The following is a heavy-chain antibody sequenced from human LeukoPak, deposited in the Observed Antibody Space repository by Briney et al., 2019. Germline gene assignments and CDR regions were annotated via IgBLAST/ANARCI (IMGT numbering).Heavy chain of an antibody. CDR3: ARVGPQRYYYDSSGYLVDAFDI. CDR2: IYYSGST. V-gene: IGHV4-31*03. J-gene: IGHJ3*02. D-gene: IGHD3-22*01. CDR1: GGSISSGGYY. Sequence: PSQTLSLTCTVSGGSISSGGYYWSWLRQHPGKGLEWIGYIYYSGSTYYNPSLKSRVTISVDTSKNQFSLKLSSVTAADTAVYYCARVGPQRYYYDSSGYLVDAFDIWGQGTMVTVSS.